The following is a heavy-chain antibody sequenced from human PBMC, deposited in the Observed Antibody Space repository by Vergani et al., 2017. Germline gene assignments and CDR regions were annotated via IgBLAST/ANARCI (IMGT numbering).Heavy chain of an antibody. D-gene: IGHD5-12*01. V-gene: IGHV4-59*01. Sequence: QVQLQESGPGLVKPSETLSLTCTVSGCSISSYYWSWIRQPPGKGLEWIGYIYYSGSTNYNPSLKSRVTRSVDTSKNQFSLKLSSVTAADTAVYYCARSLAHYYYYGMDVGGQGTTVTVSS. CDR1: GCSISSYY. CDR2: IYYSGST. J-gene: IGHJ6*02. CDR3: ARSLAHYYYYGMDV.